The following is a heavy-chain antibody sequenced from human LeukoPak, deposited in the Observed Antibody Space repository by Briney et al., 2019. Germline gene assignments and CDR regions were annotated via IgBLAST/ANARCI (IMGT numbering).Heavy chain of an antibody. Sequence: SQTLSLTCTVSGDSISSGAYYWSWIRQHPGKGLEWIGYIYYSGSTYHNPSLKSRVTISVDTSKNQFSLKLSSVTAADTAVYYCARGGGYCTNGVCHPYYMDVWGKGTTVTVSS. D-gene: IGHD2-8*01. CDR1: GDSISSGAYY. CDR3: ARGGGYCTNGVCHPYYMDV. J-gene: IGHJ6*03. V-gene: IGHV4-31*03. CDR2: IYYSGST.